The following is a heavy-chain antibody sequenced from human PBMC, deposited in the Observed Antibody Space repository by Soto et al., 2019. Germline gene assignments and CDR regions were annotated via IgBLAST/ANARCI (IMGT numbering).Heavy chain of an antibody. V-gene: IGHV4-59*01. CDR1: GGSISSYY. CDR3: ASEIAVAGTAFDI. Sequence: SETLSLTCTVSGGSISSYYWSWIRQPPGKGLEWIGYIYYSGSTNYNPSLKSRVTISVDTSKNQFYLKLSSVTAADTAVYYCASEIAVAGTAFDIWGQGTMVTVSS. CDR2: IYYSGST. D-gene: IGHD6-19*01. J-gene: IGHJ3*02.